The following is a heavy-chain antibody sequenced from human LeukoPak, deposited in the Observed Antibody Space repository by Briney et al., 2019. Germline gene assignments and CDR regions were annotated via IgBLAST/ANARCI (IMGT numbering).Heavy chain of an antibody. Sequence: VASVKISCKVSGYTFTDYYMHWVQQAPGKGLEWMGLVDPEDGETIYAEKFQGRVTITTDTSTDTAYMELSSLRSEDTAVYYCATITGTPFDYWGQGTLVTVSS. CDR3: ATITGTPFDY. V-gene: IGHV1-69-2*01. D-gene: IGHD1-7*01. CDR2: VDPEDGET. J-gene: IGHJ4*02. CDR1: GYTFTDYY.